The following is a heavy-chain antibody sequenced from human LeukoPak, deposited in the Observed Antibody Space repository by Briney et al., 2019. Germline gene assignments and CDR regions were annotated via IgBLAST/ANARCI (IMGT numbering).Heavy chain of an antibody. D-gene: IGHD3-10*01. CDR3: ARVDYYGSGSYYKDYFDY. V-gene: IGHV1-18*01. Sequence: ASVKVSCKASGYTFTSYGISWVRQAPGQGLEWMGWISAYNGNTNYAQKLQGRVTMTTDTSTSTAYMELRSLRSDDTAVYYCARVDYYGSGSYYKDYFDYWGQGTLVTVSS. CDR2: ISAYNGNT. CDR1: GYTFTSYG. J-gene: IGHJ4*02.